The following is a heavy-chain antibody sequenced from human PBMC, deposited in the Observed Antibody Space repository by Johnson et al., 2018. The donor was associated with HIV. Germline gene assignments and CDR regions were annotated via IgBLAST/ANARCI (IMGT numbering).Heavy chain of an antibody. D-gene: IGHD6-19*01. V-gene: IGHV3-15*01. CDR1: GFTFSNAW. CDR3: VGGGGQWLVQSAFDI. J-gene: IGHJ3*02. Sequence: VQLVESGGGLVKPGGSLRLSCAASGFTFSNAWMSWVRQAPGKGLEWVGRLKSKTDGGTTDYAAPVKGRFTISRDDSKNTLYLQMNRLRAEDTAVDYCVGGGGQWLVQSAFDIWGQGTMVTVSS. CDR2: LKSKTDGGTT.